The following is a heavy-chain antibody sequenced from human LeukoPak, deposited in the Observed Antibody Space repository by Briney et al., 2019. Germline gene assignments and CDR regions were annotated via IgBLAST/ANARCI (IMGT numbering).Heavy chain of an antibody. CDR2: IIPIFGIA. V-gene: IGHV1-69*04. CDR3: ARGGGYCSGGSCYSRLVY. CDR1: GGTFSSYA. D-gene: IGHD2-15*01. J-gene: IGHJ4*02. Sequence: SVKVSCKASGGTFSSYAISWVRQAPGQGLEWMGRIIPIFGIANYAQKFQGRVTITADKSTSTAYMELSSLRSEDSAVYYCARGGGYCSGGSCYSRLVYWGQGTLVTVSS.